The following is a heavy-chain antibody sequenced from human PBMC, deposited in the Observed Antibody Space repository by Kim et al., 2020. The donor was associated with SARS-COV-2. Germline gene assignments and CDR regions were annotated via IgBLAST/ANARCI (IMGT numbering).Heavy chain of an antibody. Sequence: SVKVSCKASGGTFSSYAISWVRQAPGQGLEWMGGIIPIFGTANYAQKFQGRVTITADESTSTAYMELSSLRSEDTAVYYCASPTLAYCGGDCYSAYDYWGQGTLVTVSS. D-gene: IGHD2-21*02. CDR1: GGTFSSYA. J-gene: IGHJ4*02. CDR2: IIPIFGTA. CDR3: ASPTLAYCGGDCYSAYDY. V-gene: IGHV1-69*13.